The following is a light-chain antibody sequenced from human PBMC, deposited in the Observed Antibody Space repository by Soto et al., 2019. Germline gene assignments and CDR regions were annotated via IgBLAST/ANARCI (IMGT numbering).Light chain of an antibody. CDR1: QSVRYF. CDR2: DAS. CDR3: QQRLFWPLT. Sequence: EIVLTQSPGTLSLSPGERATLSCRASQSVRYFLAWYQQKPGQAPRLLIYDASDRATGIPARFSGSGSGTDFTLTISSLEPEDFAVYYCQQRLFWPLTFGGGTKVEIK. J-gene: IGKJ4*01. V-gene: IGKV3-11*01.